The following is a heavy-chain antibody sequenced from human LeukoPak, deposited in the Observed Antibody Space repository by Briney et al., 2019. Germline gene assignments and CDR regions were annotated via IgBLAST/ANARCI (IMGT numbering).Heavy chain of an antibody. D-gene: IGHD6-19*01. Sequence: PSETLSLTCTVSGGSISSSSYYWGWIRQPPGKGLEWIGSIYYSGSTYYNPSLKSRVTISVDTSKNQFSLKLSSVTAADTAVYYCARATSYRGWLGHWGQGTLVTVSS. J-gene: IGHJ4*02. CDR3: ARATSYRGWLGH. V-gene: IGHV4-39*07. CDR2: IYYSGST. CDR1: GGSISSSSYY.